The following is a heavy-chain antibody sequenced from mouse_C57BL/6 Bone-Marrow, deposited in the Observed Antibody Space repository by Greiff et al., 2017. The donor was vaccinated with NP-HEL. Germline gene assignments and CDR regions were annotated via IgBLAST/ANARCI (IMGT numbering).Heavy chain of an antibody. CDR3: ARRPGDYPICYFDV. D-gene: IGHD2-13*01. J-gene: IGHJ1*03. V-gene: IGHV1-18*01. CDR1: GYTFTAYN. Sequence: VQLQQSGPELVKPGASVKIPCKASGYTFTAYNMDWVKQSHGKSLEWIGDITPNNGGTNYNQKFKGKATLTVDTSSSTAYMELSSLTSEDTAVYYCARRPGDYPICYFDVWGKGTTVTVSA. CDR2: ITPNNGGT.